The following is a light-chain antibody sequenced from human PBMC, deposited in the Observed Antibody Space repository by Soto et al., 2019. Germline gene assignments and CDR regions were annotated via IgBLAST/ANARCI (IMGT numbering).Light chain of an antibody. V-gene: IGKV1-6*01. CDR2: AAS. CDR3: LQDDDYPFT. J-gene: IGKJ4*01. Sequence: AIQVTQSTSSLSASVGDRVTITCRASQGIRNELSWYQQKPGKAPKFLIFAASNLQSGVPSRFSGSGSGTDFTLTMSSLQPEDFATYFCLQDDDYPFTFGGGTKVEIK. CDR1: QGIRNE.